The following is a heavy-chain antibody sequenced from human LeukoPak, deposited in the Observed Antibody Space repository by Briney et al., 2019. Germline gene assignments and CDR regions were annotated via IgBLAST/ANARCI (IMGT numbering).Heavy chain of an antibody. CDR3: ARGPGLRCSGGSCYFDK. V-gene: IGHV1-8*01. Sequence: VSVKVSCKASGYTFTSYDINWVRQATGQGLEWMGWMNPNSGNTGYAQKFQGRVTMTRNTSISTAYMELSSLRSEDTAVYYCARGPGLRCSGGSCYFDKWGQGTLVTVSS. CDR1: GYTFTSYD. J-gene: IGHJ4*02. CDR2: MNPNSGNT. D-gene: IGHD2-15*01.